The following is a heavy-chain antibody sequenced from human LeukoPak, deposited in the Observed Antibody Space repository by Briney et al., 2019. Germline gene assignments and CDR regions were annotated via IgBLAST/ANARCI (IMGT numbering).Heavy chain of an antibody. D-gene: IGHD3-22*01. CDR2: MYSGGST. Sequence: PGGSLRLSCAASGFTFSNAWMSWVRQAPGKGLEWVSVMYSGGSTYYADSVKGRFTISRDNSKNTLYLQMNNLRAEDTAVYFCERERADDSGIQWGQGTLVTVSS. V-gene: IGHV3-53*01. J-gene: IGHJ4*02. CDR3: ERERADDSGIQ. CDR1: GFTFSNAW.